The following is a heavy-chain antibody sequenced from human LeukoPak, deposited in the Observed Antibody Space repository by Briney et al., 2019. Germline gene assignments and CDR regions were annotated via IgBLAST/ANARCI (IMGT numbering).Heavy chain of an antibody. CDR1: GFTFSSYG. Sequence: GGSLRLSCAASGFTFSSYGMHWVRQAPGKGLKWVAFIRYDGSNKYYADSVKGRFTISRDNSKNTLYLQMNSLRAEDTAVYYCAKEGTANVYYYYYMDVWGKGTTVTVSS. D-gene: IGHD5-18*01. CDR2: IRYDGSNK. V-gene: IGHV3-30*02. J-gene: IGHJ6*03. CDR3: AKEGTANVYYYYYMDV.